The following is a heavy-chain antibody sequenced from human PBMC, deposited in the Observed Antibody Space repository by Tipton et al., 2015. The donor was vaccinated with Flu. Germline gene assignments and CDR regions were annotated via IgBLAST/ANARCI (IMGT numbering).Heavy chain of an antibody. CDR2: IWYDGSNI. J-gene: IGHJ6*01. V-gene: IGHV3-33*01. Sequence: SLRLSCKVSGFDFSVYGMHWVRQAPGKGLEWVAVIWYDGSNIHYADSVKGRFTISRDNSKNTLYLQMNGLRAEDTAVYYCARDEGVVNYYFGMDVWGQGTPVTLSS. CDR1: GFDFSVYG. CDR3: ARDEGVVNYYFGMDV.